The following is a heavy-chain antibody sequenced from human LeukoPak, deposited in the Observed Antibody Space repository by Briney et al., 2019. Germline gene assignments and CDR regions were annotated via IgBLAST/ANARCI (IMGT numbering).Heavy chain of an antibody. CDR3: ARDLTMVRGVINYFDY. CDR2: ISSSGSTI. Sequence: GGSLRLSCAASGFTFSSYEMNWVRQAPGKGLEWVSYISSSGSTIYYADSVKGRFTISRDNAKNSLYLQMNSLRAEDTAVYYCARDLTMVRGVINYFDYWGQGTLVTVSS. D-gene: IGHD3-10*01. V-gene: IGHV3-48*03. CDR1: GFTFSSYE. J-gene: IGHJ4*02.